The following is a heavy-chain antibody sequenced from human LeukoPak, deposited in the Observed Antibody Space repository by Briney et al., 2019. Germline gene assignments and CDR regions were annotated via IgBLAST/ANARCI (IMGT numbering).Heavy chain of an antibody. Sequence: GASVKVSCKVSGYTLTELSMHWVRQAPGKGLEWMGGFDPEDGETIYAQKFQGRVTMTEDTSTDTAYMELSSLRSEDTAVYYCATPRGRSGYTNFDYWGQGTLVTVSS. D-gene: IGHD3-3*01. CDR2: FDPEDGET. J-gene: IGHJ4*02. CDR1: GYTLTELS. V-gene: IGHV1-24*01. CDR3: ATPRGRSGYTNFDY.